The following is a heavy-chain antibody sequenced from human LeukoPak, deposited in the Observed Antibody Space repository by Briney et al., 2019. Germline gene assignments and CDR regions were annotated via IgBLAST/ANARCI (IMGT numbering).Heavy chain of an antibody. V-gene: IGHV3-48*01. CDR2: ISSSSSNT. J-gene: IGHJ6*02. Sequence: GGSLRLSCAASGFTFSGYSMNWVRQAPGKGLEWVSYISSSSSNTYYADSVKGRFTITRDNAKNTVYLEMKSLRAEDTAVYYCAREDVVVPPYGMDVWGQGTTVTVSS. CDR3: AREDVVVPPYGMDV. CDR1: GFTFSGYS. D-gene: IGHD2-2*01.